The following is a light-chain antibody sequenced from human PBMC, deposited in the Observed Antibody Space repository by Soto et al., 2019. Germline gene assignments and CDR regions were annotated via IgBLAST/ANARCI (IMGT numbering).Light chain of an antibody. CDR1: QSVSSY. CDR2: DAS. Sequence: EIVLTQSPATLSLSPGERATLSCRASQSVSSYLAWYQQKPGQAPRLLIYDASNSATGIPARFSGSGSGTDFTLTISRLEPEDFAVYYCQQRSNWLLTFGGGTKVEIK. V-gene: IGKV3-11*01. J-gene: IGKJ4*01. CDR3: QQRSNWLLT.